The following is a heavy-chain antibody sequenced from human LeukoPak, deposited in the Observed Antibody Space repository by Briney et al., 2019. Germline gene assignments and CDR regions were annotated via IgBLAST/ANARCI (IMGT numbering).Heavy chain of an antibody. CDR3: AKHASSSSLHFDY. CDR2: ISSSSSTI. J-gene: IGHJ4*02. CDR1: GFTFSSYS. Sequence: PGGSLRLSCAASGFTFSSYSMNWVRQAPGKGLEWVSYISSSSSTISYADSVKGRFTISRDNAKNSLYLQMNSLRAEDTAVYYCAKHASSSSLHFDYWGQGTLVTVSS. V-gene: IGHV3-48*01. D-gene: IGHD6-6*01.